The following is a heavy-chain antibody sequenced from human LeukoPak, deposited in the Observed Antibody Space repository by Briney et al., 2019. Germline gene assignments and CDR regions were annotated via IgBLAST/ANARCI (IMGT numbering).Heavy chain of an antibody. D-gene: IGHD6-19*01. V-gene: IGHV3-30*04. Sequence: GSLRLSCTASGITFSSYAMHWVRQAPGKGLEWVAVISCDGINKYYADSVKGRFTISRDNSKNTLYLQMNSLRDEDTAVYYCAGSPRSGWYWFDYWGQGTLVTVSS. J-gene: IGHJ4*02. CDR2: ISCDGINK. CDR1: GITFSSYA. CDR3: AGSPRSGWYWFDY.